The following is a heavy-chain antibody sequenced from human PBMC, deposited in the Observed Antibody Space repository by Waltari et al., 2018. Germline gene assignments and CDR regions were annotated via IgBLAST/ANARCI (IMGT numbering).Heavy chain of an antibody. V-gene: IGHV1-2*02. CDR2: INPNGGYT. J-gene: IGHJ4*02. CDR3: ARDLRDSSGYSS. CDR1: GYSFTAYY. D-gene: IGHD3-22*01. Sequence: QVQLVQSGAEVQKPGASVKVSCQASGYSFTAYYIPWVRQAPGQGLEWMGWINPNGGYTRYAQNFQGRVTMTGDTSISTAYMELSSLRSDDTAVYYCARDLRDSSGYSSWGQGTLVTVSS.